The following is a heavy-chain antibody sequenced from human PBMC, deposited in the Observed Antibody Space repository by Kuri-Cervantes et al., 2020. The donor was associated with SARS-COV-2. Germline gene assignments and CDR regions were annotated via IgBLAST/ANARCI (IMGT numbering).Heavy chain of an antibody. V-gene: IGHV3-30-3*01. CDR2: ISYDGSNK. J-gene: IGHJ3*02. Sequence: LSLTCAASGFTFSSYAMHWVRQAPGKGLEWVAVISYDGSNKYYADSVKGRFIISRDNSKNTLHLQMNSLRPEDTALYYCARQYSESYGDTFDIWGHGTMVTVSS. D-gene: IGHD1-26*01. CDR1: GFTFSSYA. CDR3: ARQYSESYGDTFDI.